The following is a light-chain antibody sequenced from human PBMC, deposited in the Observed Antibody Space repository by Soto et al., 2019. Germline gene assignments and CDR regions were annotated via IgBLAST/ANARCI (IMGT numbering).Light chain of an antibody. CDR3: CSYAGDYSYV. Sequence: QPVLTQPRSVSGSPGQSVTISCTGTSSDVGNYNYVSWYQQHPGKAPKFMIYDVTKRPSGVPDRFSGSKSGNTASLTISGLQAEDEADYYCCSYAGDYSYVFGTGTQLTVL. CDR2: DVT. J-gene: IGLJ1*01. V-gene: IGLV2-11*01. CDR1: SSDVGNYNY.